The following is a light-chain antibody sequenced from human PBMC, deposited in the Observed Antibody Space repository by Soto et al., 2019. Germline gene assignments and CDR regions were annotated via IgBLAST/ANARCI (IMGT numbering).Light chain of an antibody. CDR1: QTISDW. V-gene: IGKV1-5*01. CDR3: QHHNSYPWT. Sequence: DIPMTQSHSTMSGSFGDRVTITCRASQTISDWLAWYQQRPGKAPKLLIYDASTLESGVPSRFSGSGSGTEFTLTISSLQPDDCGTYYCQHHNSYPWTFGQGTKVDIK. J-gene: IGKJ1*01. CDR2: DAS.